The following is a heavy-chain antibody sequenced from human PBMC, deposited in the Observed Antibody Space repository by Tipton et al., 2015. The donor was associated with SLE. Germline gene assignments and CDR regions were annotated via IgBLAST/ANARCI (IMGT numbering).Heavy chain of an antibody. J-gene: IGHJ4*02. D-gene: IGHD3-16*01. CDR3: ARGSVFGDY. CDR2: IYYSGST. Sequence: TLSLTCTVSGGSISSSIYYWGWIRQPPGKGLEWIGTIYYSGSTNYNPSLKSRVTISVDTSKNQFSLKLSSVTAADTAVYYCARGSVFGDYWGQGTLVTVSS. V-gene: IGHV4-39*07. CDR1: GGSISSSIYY.